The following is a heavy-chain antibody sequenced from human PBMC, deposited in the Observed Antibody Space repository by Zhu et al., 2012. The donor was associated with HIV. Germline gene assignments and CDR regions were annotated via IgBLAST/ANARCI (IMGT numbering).Heavy chain of an antibody. J-gene: IGHJ4*02. Sequence: QVQLQQWGAGLLKPSETLSLTCAVYGGSFSGYYWSWIRQPPGKGLEWIGEINHSGSTNYNPSLKSRVTISVDTSKNQFSLKLSSVTAADTAVYYCARGRYYDSSGLPNDYWGQGTLVTVSS. V-gene: IGHV4-34*01. CDR1: GGSFSGYY. CDR3: ARGRYYDSSGLPNDY. D-gene: IGHD3-22*01. CDR2: INHSGST.